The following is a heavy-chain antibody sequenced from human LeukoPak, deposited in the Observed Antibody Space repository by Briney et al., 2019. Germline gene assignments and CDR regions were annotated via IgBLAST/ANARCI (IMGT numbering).Heavy chain of an antibody. V-gene: IGHV1-69*05. Sequence: ASVKVSCKASGYTFTSYGISWVRQAPGQGLEWMGGIIPIFGTANYAQKFQGRVTITTDESTSTAYMELSSLRSEDTAVYYCARVAAPGRYYMDVWGKGTTVTVSS. CDR1: GYTFTSYG. J-gene: IGHJ6*03. D-gene: IGHD6-6*01. CDR2: IIPIFGTA. CDR3: ARVAAPGRYYMDV.